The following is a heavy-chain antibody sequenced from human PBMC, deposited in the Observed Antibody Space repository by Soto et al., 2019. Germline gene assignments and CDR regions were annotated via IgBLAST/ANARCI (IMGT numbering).Heavy chain of an antibody. CDR1: GVSISSSRCH. CDR3: ASPFYYDFWSGYSNWFDP. Sequence: SETLSLTCTVSGVSISSSRCHWGWIRQPPGKGLEWIASIKYSGTTFYNPSLKSRVTISVDTSKNQFSLKLSSVTAADTAVYYCASPFYYDFWSGYSNWFDPWGQGTLVTVSS. V-gene: IGHV4-39*01. CDR2: IKYSGTT. J-gene: IGHJ5*02. D-gene: IGHD3-3*01.